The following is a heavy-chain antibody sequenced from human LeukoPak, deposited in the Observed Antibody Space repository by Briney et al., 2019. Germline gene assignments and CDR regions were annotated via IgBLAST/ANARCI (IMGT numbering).Heavy chain of an antibody. CDR3: ARDARPTVFGVVFVFDY. CDR2: IKEDGSEK. J-gene: IGHJ4*02. V-gene: IGHV3-7*01. Sequence: GGSLRLSCAASGFTFSSYWMSWVRQAPGKGLEWVANIKEDGSEKYYVDSVKGRFTISRDNANNSLYLQMNSLRAEDTAVYYCARDARPTVFGVVFVFDYWGQGALVTASS. CDR1: GFTFSSYW. D-gene: IGHD3-3*01.